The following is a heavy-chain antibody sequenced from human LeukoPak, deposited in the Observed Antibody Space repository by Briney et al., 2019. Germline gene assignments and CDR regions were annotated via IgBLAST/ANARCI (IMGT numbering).Heavy chain of an antibody. J-gene: IGHJ4*02. D-gene: IGHD3-10*01. CDR3: ARGAGGFGELLYYFDY. CDR1: GFTVSSNY. Sequence: PGGSLRLSCAASGFTVSSNYMSWVRQAPGKGLEWVSVIYSGGSTYYADSVKGRFTISRDNSKNTLYLQMNSLRAEDTAVYYCARGAGGFGELLYYFDYWGQGTLVTVSS. CDR2: IYSGGST. V-gene: IGHV3-66*01.